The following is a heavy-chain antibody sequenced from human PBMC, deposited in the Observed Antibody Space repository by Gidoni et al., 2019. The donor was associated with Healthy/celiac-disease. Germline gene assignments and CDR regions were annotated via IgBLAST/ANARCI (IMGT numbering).Heavy chain of an antibody. CDR2: IYYSGST. Sequence: QLQLQESGPGLVKPSETLSLTCTVSGGSISSSSYYWGWIRQPPGKGLEWIGSIYYSGSTYYNPSLKSRVTISVDTSKNQFSLKLSSVTAADTAVYYCAKHSSSWFGALHFDYWGQGTLVTVSS. CDR3: AKHSSSWFGALHFDY. V-gene: IGHV4-39*01. CDR1: GGSISSSSYY. D-gene: IGHD6-13*01. J-gene: IGHJ4*02.